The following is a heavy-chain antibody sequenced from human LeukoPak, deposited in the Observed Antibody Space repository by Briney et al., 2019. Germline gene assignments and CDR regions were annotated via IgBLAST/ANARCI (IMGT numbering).Heavy chain of an antibody. V-gene: IGHV3-23*01. CDR2: IIGSGGTT. D-gene: IGHD3-16*01. Sequence: GGSLRLSCAASGFSFSNYGMNWVRQAPGKGLEWVSGIIGSGGTTYTADSVKGRFTISRDNSKNTLYLQMNSLRAEDTAVYYCARVRARFRAFDIWGQGTMVTVSS. CDR3: ARVRARFRAFDI. J-gene: IGHJ3*02. CDR1: GFSFSNYG.